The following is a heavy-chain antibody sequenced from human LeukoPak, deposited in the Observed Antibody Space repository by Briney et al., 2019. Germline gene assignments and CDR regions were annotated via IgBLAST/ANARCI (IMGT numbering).Heavy chain of an antibody. J-gene: IGHJ5*02. V-gene: IGHV4-31*03. CDR1: GGSISSGGYY. D-gene: IGHD2-2*01. CDR3: ARVAHEYCSSTSCYWFDP. Sequence: SQTLSLTCTVSGGSISSGGYYWSWIRQHPGKGLEWIGYIYYSGSTYYNPSLKGRVTISVDTSKNQFSLKLSSVTAADTAVYYCARVAHEYCSSTSCYWFDPWGQGTLVTVSS. CDR2: IYYSGST.